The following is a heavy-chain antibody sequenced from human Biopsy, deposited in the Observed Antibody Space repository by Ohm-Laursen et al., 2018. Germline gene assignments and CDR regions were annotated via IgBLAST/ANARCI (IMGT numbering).Heavy chain of an antibody. CDR3: TRGGYYYDSLAYYYWFDP. V-gene: IGHV1-2*02. Sequence: ASVKVSCNASGYTFTGYYMHWVRQAPGQGLEWMGWINPNSGVTNYAQRFQGRVTMTRDTSISTAYMELSRLRPDDTAVYYCTRGGYYYDSLAYYYWFDPWGQGTLVTVSS. CDR1: GYTFTGYY. J-gene: IGHJ5*02. D-gene: IGHD3-22*01. CDR2: INPNSGVT.